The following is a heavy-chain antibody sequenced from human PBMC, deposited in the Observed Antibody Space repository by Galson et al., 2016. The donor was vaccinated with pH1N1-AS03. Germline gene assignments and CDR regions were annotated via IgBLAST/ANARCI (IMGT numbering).Heavy chain of an antibody. CDR1: GFTFSRYP. D-gene: IGHD2-15*01. J-gene: IGHJ6*02. V-gene: IGHV3-30*03. CDR3: ARGYCGGGGCQNWGGMDV. Sequence: SLRLSCAASGFTFSRYPIHWVRQAPGKGLEWEALISYDGVTEHYADSVKGRFTISRDNFKNTVYLQMNSLRADDTAVYYCARGYCGGGGCQNWGGMDVWGQGTTVTVSS. CDR2: ISYDGVTE.